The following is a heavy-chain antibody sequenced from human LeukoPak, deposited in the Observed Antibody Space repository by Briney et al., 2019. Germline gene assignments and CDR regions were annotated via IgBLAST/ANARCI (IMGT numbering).Heavy chain of an antibody. V-gene: IGHV3-30*02. CDR2: IRYDGSNK. Sequence: GGSLRLSCAASGFTFSSYGMHWVRQAPGKGLEWVAFIRYDGSNKYYADSVKGRFTISRDNSKNTLYLQMNSLRAEDTAVYYCAKPRVAAAGPYYFDYWGQGTLVTVSS. CDR1: GFTFSSYG. D-gene: IGHD6-13*01. J-gene: IGHJ4*02. CDR3: AKPRVAAAGPYYFDY.